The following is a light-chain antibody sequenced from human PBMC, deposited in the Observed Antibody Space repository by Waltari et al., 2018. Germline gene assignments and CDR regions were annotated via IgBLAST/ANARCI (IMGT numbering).Light chain of an antibody. Sequence: SYELTQPPSVSVSPGQTASITCSGDKLGDKFVCWYQQKAGQSPVLVIYQDTKRPSGIPERFSCSNSGNTATLTISGTQAMDEADYYCQAWDSTTVIFGGGTKLTVL. CDR2: QDT. CDR1: KLGDKF. V-gene: IGLV3-1*01. J-gene: IGLJ2*01. CDR3: QAWDSTTVI.